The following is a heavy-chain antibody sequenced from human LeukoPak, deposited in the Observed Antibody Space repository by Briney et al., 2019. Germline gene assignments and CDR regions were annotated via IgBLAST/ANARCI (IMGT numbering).Heavy chain of an antibody. CDR2: IYYSGST. V-gene: IGHV4-61*01. Sequence: PSETLSLTCTVSGGSVSSGSYYWSWIRQPPGKGLEWIGYIYYSGSTNYNPSLNSRVTISLDTSKNQFSLMLRSLTAADTAVYYCARRYTASPGERFDYWGQGTLVTVSS. CDR1: GGSVSSGSYY. D-gene: IGHD2-2*02. J-gene: IGHJ4*02. CDR3: ARRYTASPGERFDY.